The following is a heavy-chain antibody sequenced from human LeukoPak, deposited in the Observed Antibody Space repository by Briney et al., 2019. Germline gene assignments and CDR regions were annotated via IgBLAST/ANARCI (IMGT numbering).Heavy chain of an antibody. Sequence: GASVKVSCKASGYTFTSYGISWVRQAPEQGLEWMGWISAYNGNTNYAQKLQGRVTMTTDTSTSTAYMELRSLRSDDTAVYYCARETGPRYYDFWSGFRVSENYYYYMDVWGKGTTVTVSS. D-gene: IGHD3-3*01. V-gene: IGHV1-18*01. CDR1: GYTFTSYG. J-gene: IGHJ6*03. CDR3: ARETGPRYYDFWSGFRVSENYYYYMDV. CDR2: ISAYNGNT.